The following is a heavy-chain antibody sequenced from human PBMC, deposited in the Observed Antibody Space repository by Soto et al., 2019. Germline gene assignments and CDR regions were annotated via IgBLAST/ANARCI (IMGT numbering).Heavy chain of an antibody. V-gene: IGHV3-48*03. CDR2: ISSSGSTI. CDR1: GFTFSSYE. Sequence: PGGSLRLSCAASGFTFSSYEMNWVRQAPGKGLEWVSYISSSGSTIYYADSVKGRLTISRDNAKNSLYLQMNSLRAEDTAVYYCSRDRDYGEGNWFDPWGQGTLVTVSS. J-gene: IGHJ5*02. CDR3: SRDRDYGEGNWFDP. D-gene: IGHD4-17*01.